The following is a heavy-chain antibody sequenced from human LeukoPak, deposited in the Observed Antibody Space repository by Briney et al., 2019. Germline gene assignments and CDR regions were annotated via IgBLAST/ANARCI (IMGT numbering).Heavy chain of an antibody. Sequence: ASVKVSCKTSGYTFNTYGISWVRQAPGQGLEWMGWISGHNGNTNYAEKLQGRVTMTTDTSTSTAYMELRSLRSDDTAVYYCAREREGLDYWGQGTLVTVSS. CDR1: GYTFNTYG. J-gene: IGHJ4*02. D-gene: IGHD1-26*01. V-gene: IGHV1-18*01. CDR2: ISGHNGNT. CDR3: AREREGLDY.